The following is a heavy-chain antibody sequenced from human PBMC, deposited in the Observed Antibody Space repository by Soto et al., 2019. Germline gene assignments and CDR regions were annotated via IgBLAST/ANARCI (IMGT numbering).Heavy chain of an antibody. D-gene: IGHD3-10*01. CDR1: GFTFSSYG. CDR3: ARDGAYYGSGSNDYYHGMDV. J-gene: IGHJ6*02. V-gene: IGHV3-33*01. CDR2: IWYDGSNK. Sequence: LRLSCAASGFTFSSYGMHWVRQAPGKGLEWVAVIWYDGSNKYYADSVKGRFTISRDNSKNTLYLQMNSLRAEDTAVYYCARDGAYYGSGSNDYYHGMDVWGQGTTVTVSS.